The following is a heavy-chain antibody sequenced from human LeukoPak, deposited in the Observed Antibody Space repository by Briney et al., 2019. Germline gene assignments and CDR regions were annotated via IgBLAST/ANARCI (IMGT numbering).Heavy chain of an antibody. D-gene: IGHD4-11*01. CDR2: ISYNGGSST. CDR3: ESNSWQRDY. J-gene: IGHJ4*02. Sequence: GGSVRLSCAASGFTFDAYTMHWVRQTPGKGLEWVSLISYNGGSSTYYADSLKGRFTISRDNSKNTLYLQMNSLRAEDTAVYYCESNSWQRDYWGQGTLVTVSS. V-gene: IGHV3-23*03. CDR1: GFTFDAYT.